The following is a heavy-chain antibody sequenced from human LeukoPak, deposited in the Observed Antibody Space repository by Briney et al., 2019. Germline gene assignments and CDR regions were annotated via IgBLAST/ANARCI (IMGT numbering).Heavy chain of an antibody. V-gene: IGHV3-7*01. CDR3: AREWQGGIAAAGTRIEGDY. Sequence: GGSLTLSCAVSGFSVSGYWMTWVRLAPRKGLGWVANVKQDGSEKNHVHSVKGRRTISTENAENSLFLQMDSLISADTDVYYCAREWQGGIAAAGTRIEGDYWGQGTLVAVSS. CDR2: VKQDGSEK. CDR1: GFSVSGYW. J-gene: IGHJ4*02. D-gene: IGHD6-13*01.